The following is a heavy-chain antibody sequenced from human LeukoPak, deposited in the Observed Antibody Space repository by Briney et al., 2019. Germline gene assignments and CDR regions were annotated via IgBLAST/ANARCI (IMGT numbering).Heavy chain of an antibody. Sequence: SETLSLTCTVSGGSISSYYWSWVRQPLGKGRELIYYIYYRGSTTYNPSLKCRVTISVATSKIQFSPKLRSVNAADTAVYYCARYDYGDYYFDYWGQGTLVTVSS. CDR3: ARYDYGDYYFDY. D-gene: IGHD4-17*01. J-gene: IGHJ4*02. V-gene: IGHV4-59*01. CDR1: GGSISSYY. CDR2: IYYRGST.